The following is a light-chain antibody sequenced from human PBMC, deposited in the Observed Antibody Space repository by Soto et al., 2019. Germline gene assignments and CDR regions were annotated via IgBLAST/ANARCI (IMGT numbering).Light chain of an antibody. CDR3: TAYAGSNIWV. CDR1: SSDVGAYNY. CDR2: EVN. V-gene: IGLV2-8*01. J-gene: IGLJ3*02. Sequence: QSALTQPPSASGSPGQSVTISCTGTSSDVGAYNYVSWYQQYPGNAPKLMIYEVNKRPSGVPGGFSGSKSGKTAAITGSGLQQEDEADDHCTAYAGSNIWVFGGGTKLTVL.